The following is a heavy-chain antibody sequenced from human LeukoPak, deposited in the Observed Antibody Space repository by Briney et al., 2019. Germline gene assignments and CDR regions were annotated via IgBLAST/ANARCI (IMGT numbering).Heavy chain of an antibody. J-gene: IGHJ4*02. CDR3: AREGVVTPDY. CDR2: ISRYGAYI. Sequence: PGGSLRLSCAGSGFAFSTYTMNWVRQAAGKGLAWVSSISRYGAYIYYADSVKGRFTISRDDATNSLFLEMNSLRVEDTAMYYCAREGVVTPDYWGQGTLVTVSS. D-gene: IGHD3-10*01. V-gene: IGHV3-21*01. CDR1: GFAFSTYT.